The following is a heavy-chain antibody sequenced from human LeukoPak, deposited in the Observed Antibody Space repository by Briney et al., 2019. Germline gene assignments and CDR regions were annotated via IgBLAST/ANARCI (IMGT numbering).Heavy chain of an antibody. CDR1: GYSISSGYY. CDR2: IYHSGST. CDR3: ARAGIVTDAFDI. J-gene: IGHJ3*02. Sequence: SETLSLTCAVSGYSISSGYYWGWIRQPPGKGLEWIGSIYHSGSTYYNPSLKSRVTISVDTSKNQFSLKLSSVTAADKAVYYCARAGIVTDAFDIWGQGTMATVSS. D-gene: IGHD2-21*01. V-gene: IGHV4-38-2*01.